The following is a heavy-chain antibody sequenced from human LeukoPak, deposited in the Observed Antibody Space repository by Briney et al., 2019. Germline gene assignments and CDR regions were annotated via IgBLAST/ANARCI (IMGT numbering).Heavy chain of an antibody. D-gene: IGHD3-10*01. J-gene: IGHJ4*02. Sequence: GESLKISCKGSGYSFTSYWIGWVRQMPGKGLEWMGIIYPGDSDTRYSPSFQGQVTISADKSISTAYLQWSSLKASDTAMYYCARGDGSGSYYNVVFGYWGQGTLVTVSS. V-gene: IGHV5-51*01. CDR2: IYPGDSDT. CDR1: GYSFTSYW. CDR3: ARGDGSGSYYNVVFGY.